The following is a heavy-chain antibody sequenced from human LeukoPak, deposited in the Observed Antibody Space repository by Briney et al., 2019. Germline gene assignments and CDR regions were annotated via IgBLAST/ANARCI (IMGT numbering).Heavy chain of an antibody. D-gene: IGHD4-23*01. CDR1: RSTFSTYA. V-gene: IGHV3-23*01. CDR2: FSNSGET. Sequence: GGSLRLSCAASRSTFSTYAMAWVRQAPGKGLEWVSAFSNSGETHYADSVKGRFTISRDNSKNTLYLQMNSLRADDTALYYCAKDLRLSVGTSPFDYWGQGTLVTVSS. CDR3: AKDLRLSVGTSPFDY. J-gene: IGHJ4*02.